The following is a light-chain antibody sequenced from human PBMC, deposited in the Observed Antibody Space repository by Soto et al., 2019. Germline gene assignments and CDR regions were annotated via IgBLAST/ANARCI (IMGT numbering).Light chain of an antibody. CDR2: GAS. Sequence: EIVLTQSPGTLSLSPGERATLSCRASQSVNSNYLAWYQQKPGQAPRLLMYGASSRATGIPDRFSGSGSGTDFTLTISRLEPEDFAVYFCQQYGSSPQTFGQGTKVEIK. J-gene: IGKJ1*01. V-gene: IGKV3-20*01. CDR1: QSVNSNY. CDR3: QQYGSSPQT.